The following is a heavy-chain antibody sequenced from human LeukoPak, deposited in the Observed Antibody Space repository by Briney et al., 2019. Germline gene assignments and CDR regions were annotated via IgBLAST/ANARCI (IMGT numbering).Heavy chain of an antibody. Sequence: PSQTLSLTCNVFGGTISSGDYYWSWIRQPPEKGLEWVGYISYIGSTYYNPSLKSRVAMSIDKSKNQFSLKLTSVTAADTAVYYCARQRGYALDPWGQGTLVTVSS. CDR1: GGTISSGDYY. D-gene: IGHD2-2*01. CDR2: ISYIGST. CDR3: ARQRGYALDP. J-gene: IGHJ5*02. V-gene: IGHV4-30-4*01.